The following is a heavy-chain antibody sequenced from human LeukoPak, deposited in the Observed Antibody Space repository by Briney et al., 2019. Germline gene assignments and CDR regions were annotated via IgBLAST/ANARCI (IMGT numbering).Heavy chain of an antibody. CDR2: TYYRSKWYN. D-gene: IGHD6-19*01. CDR3: ARDRLAVAATFDY. V-gene: IGHV6-1*01. Sequence: SQTLSLTCAIFGDSVSSNSAAWNWIRQPPSRGLEWLGRTYYRSKWYNDYAVSVKSRITINPDTSKNQFSLQLNSVTPEDTAVYYCARDRLAVAATFDYWGQGTLVTVSS. J-gene: IGHJ4*02. CDR1: GDSVSSNSAA.